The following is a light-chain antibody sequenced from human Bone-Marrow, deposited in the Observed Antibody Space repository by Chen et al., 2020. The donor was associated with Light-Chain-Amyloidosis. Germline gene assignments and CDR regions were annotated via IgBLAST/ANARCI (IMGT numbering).Light chain of an antibody. J-gene: IGKJ2*01. CDR3: QQANGFPYT. CDR2: ATS. CDR1: QTLSVF. V-gene: IGKV1-12*01. Sequence: DIQMTQSPSSVSASVGDRVTITCRASQTLSVFLAWFQQKPGTAPKLLISATSTLQHGVPSRFSGSGSGTNFTLTISSLQPEDFATYYCQQANGFPYTVGQGTRVEIK.